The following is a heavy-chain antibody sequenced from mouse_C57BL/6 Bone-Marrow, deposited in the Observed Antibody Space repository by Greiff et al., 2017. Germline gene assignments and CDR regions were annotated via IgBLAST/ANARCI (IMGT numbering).Heavy chain of an antibody. CDR3: ARNYGGWFAY. CDR2: ISSGGSYT. D-gene: IGHD1-1*01. Sequence: EVKLVESGGDLVKPGGSLKLSCAASGFTFSSYGLSWVRQTPDKRLEWVATISSGGSYTYYPESVKGRFTISRDNAKNTLYLQMSSLKTEDTAMYYCARNYGGWFAYWGQGTLVTVSA. CDR1: GFTFSSYG. V-gene: IGHV5-6*01. J-gene: IGHJ3*01.